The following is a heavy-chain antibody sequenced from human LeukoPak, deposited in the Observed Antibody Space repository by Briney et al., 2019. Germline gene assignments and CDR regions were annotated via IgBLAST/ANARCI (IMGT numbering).Heavy chain of an antibody. CDR1: GGSISSYY. CDR2: IYYSGST. Sequence: SGTLSLTCTVSGGSISSYYWSWIRQPPGKGLEWIGYIYYSGSTNYNPSLKSRVTISVDTSKNQFSLKLSSVTAADTAVYYCARLPNDYFDYWGQGTLVTVSS. V-gene: IGHV4-59*01. CDR3: ARLPNDYFDY. J-gene: IGHJ4*02.